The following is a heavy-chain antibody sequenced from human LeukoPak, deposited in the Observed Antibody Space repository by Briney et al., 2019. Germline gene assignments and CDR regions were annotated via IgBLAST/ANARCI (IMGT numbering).Heavy chain of an antibody. CDR1: GYTFTSYG. Sequence: ASVTVSCKASGYTFTSYGISWVRQAPGQGLEWMGWISAYNGNTNYAQKLQGRVTMTTDTSTSTAYMELRSLRSDDTAVYYCASVTYYDSSNPPGTNYYYGMDVWGQGTTVTVSS. CDR3: ASVTYYDSSNPPGTNYYYGMDV. J-gene: IGHJ6*02. V-gene: IGHV1-18*01. CDR2: ISAYNGNT. D-gene: IGHD3-22*01.